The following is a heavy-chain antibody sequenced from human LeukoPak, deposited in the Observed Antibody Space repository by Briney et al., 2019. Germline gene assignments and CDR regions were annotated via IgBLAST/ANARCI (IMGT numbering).Heavy chain of an antibody. V-gene: IGHV4-39*01. CDR1: GGSISSSSYY. CDR3: ARKADIVVVPAAIRVYNWFDP. Sequence: SETLSLTCTVSGGSISSSSYYWGWIRQPPGKGLEWIGSIYYSGSTYYNPSLKSRVTISVDTSKNQFSLKLSSVTAADTAVYYCARKADIVVVPAAIRVYNWFDPGGQGTLVTVSS. D-gene: IGHD2-2*02. J-gene: IGHJ5*02. CDR2: IYYSGST.